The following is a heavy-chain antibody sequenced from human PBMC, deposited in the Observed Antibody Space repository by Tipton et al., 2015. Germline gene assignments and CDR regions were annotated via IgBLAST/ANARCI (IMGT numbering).Heavy chain of an antibody. CDR2: IHPSDSET. Sequence: QLVQSGGEVKKPGESLKISCKVSGYTFSNHWIGWVRQMPGKGLEWVGIIHPSDSETKYSPSFEGLVTISADKSTSTAYLQWSSLKASDTAVYYCAKRLPYFEWSKVYYFDYWGQGSPVTVSP. V-gene: IGHV5-51*01. CDR3: AKRLPYFEWSKVYYFDY. J-gene: IGHJ4*02. CDR1: GYTFSNHW. D-gene: IGHD3-9*01.